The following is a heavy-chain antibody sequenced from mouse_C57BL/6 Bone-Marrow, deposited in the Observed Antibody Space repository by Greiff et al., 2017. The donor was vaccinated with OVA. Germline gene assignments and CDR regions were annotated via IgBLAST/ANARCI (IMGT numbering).Heavy chain of an antibody. CDR3: ARGGESDWFAY. D-gene: IGHD2-13*01. Sequence: QVQLQQSGAELVRPGTSVKVSCKASGYAFTNSLIEWVKQRPGQGLEWIGVINPGSGGTNYNEKFKGKATLTADKSSSTAYMQLSSLTSEDSAVYFCARGGESDWFAYGGQGTLVTVSA. J-gene: IGHJ3*01. V-gene: IGHV1-54*01. CDR1: GYAFTNSL. CDR2: INPGSGGT.